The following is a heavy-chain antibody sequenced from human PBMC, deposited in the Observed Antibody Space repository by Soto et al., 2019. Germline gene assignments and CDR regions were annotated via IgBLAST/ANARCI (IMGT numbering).Heavy chain of an antibody. CDR2: INHSGST. J-gene: IGHJ4*02. D-gene: IGHD6-19*01. Sequence: PSETLSLTCAVYGGSFSGYYWSWIRQPPGKGLEWIGEINHSGSTNYNPSLKSRVTISVDTSKNQFSLKLSSVTAADTAVYYCARGLKYSSGCVDYWGQGTLVTVSS. CDR1: GGSFSGYY. CDR3: ARGLKYSSGCVDY. V-gene: IGHV4-34*01.